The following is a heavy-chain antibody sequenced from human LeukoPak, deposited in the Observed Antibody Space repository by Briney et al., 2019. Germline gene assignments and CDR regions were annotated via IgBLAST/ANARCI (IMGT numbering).Heavy chain of an antibody. CDR2: ISSRSNYI. CDR3: ARSYGTVPNFDY. CDR1: GLTFRSYT. J-gene: IGHJ4*02. D-gene: IGHD1-26*01. Sequence: GGSLRLSCAASGLTFRSYTLNWVRQAPGKGLEWVSSISSRSNYIYYADSVKGRFTISRDNAKNSLYLQMNSLRAEDAAIYYCARSYGTVPNFDYWGQGTLVTVSS. V-gene: IGHV3-21*01.